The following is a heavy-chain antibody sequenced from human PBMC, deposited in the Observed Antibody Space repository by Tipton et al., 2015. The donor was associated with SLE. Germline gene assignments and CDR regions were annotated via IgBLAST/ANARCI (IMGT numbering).Heavy chain of an antibody. CDR1: GASMRSKTYY. Sequence: LRLSCTVSGASMRSKTYYWGWIRQAPGKGLEWIVSLYSSGSTYYNPSLDSRAFVSIDTSRNQFSLKLTSATAADTAVYYCASTIYDFWTNWGQGALVTVSS. J-gene: IGHJ4*02. D-gene: IGHD3-3*01. CDR3: ASTIYDFWTN. V-gene: IGHV4-39*01. CDR2: LYSSGST.